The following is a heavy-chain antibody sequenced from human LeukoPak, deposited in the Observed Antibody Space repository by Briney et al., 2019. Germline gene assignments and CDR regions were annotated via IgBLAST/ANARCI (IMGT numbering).Heavy chain of an antibody. CDR1: GYTFTGYY. V-gene: IGHV1-2*02. CDR3: ARDRDYGSGIFDY. J-gene: IGHJ4*02. CDR2: INPNKGGT. Sequence: ASVKVSCKASGYTFTGYYMHWVRQAPGQGLEWMGWINPNKGGTNYAQKFQGRVTMTRDTSISTAYMELSRLRSDDTAVYYCARDRDYGSGIFDYWGQGTLVTVSS. D-gene: IGHD3-10*01.